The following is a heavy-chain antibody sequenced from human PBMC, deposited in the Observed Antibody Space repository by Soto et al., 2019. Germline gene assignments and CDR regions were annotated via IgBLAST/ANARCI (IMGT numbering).Heavy chain of an antibody. Sequence: GEALKISCKGSGYSFTSYWISWVRQMPGKGLEWMGRIDPSDSYTNYSPSFQGHVTISADKSTSTAYLQWSSLKASDTAMYYCARSRHPNVLRYFDWPDDAFDIWGQGAMVTVSS. D-gene: IGHD3-9*01. CDR3: ARSRHPNVLRYFDWPDDAFDI. J-gene: IGHJ3*02. CDR2: IDPSDSYT. CDR1: GYSFTSYW. V-gene: IGHV5-10-1*01.